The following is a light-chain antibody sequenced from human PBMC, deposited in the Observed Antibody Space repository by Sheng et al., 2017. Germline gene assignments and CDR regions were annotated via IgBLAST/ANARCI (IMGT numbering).Light chain of an antibody. J-gene: IGLJ2*01. V-gene: IGLV3-21*02. CDR3: QVWGIGNDHPV. CDR2: DDS. Sequence: SYVLTQPPSVSVAPGQTATLACGXTILKLGLCIWYQQKPGQAPVLVVHDDSDRPSGIPDPILGLQLSKHGHPHHQNRVEVGDEADYYCQVWGIGNDHPVFGGGTRLTVL. CDR1: ILKLGL.